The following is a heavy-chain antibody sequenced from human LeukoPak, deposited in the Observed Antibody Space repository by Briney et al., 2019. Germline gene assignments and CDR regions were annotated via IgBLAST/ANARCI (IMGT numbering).Heavy chain of an antibody. CDR2: VYSDGVT. CDR1: GFTVSSYG. Sequence: GGSLRLPCAASGFTVSSYGMSWVRQAPGKGPEWVSLVYSDGVTRYADSVQGRFTISRDNSKNTLYLQMNSLRVEDTAVYHCVRDRAEGRAWVEFDPWGQGILVTVSS. J-gene: IGHJ5*02. CDR3: VRDRAEGRAWVEFDP. V-gene: IGHV3-66*02.